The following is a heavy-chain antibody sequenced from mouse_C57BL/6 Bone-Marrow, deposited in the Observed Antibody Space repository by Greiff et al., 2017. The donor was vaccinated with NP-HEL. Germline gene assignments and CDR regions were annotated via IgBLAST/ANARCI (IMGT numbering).Heavy chain of an antibody. CDR2: IWSDGST. CDR1: GFSLTSYG. CDR3: AREGYSHTVGCYFDV. Sequence: VKLVESGPGLVEPSQRLSITCKVSGFSLTSYGVHWVRQPPGKGLEWLVVIWSDGSTTYNSALQYRLSLRTDNSKSQVFLKMNSLQPDDTAMYYCAREGYSHTVGCYFDVWGTGTSVTVSS. V-gene: IGHV2-6*03. D-gene: IGHD2-14*01. J-gene: IGHJ1*03.